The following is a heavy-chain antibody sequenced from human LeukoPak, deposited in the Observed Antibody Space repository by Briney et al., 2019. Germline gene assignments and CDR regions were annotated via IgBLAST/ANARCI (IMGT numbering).Heavy chain of an antibody. D-gene: IGHD3-3*01. CDR2: IYYSGST. CDR3: ARGGYDFWSGYYTGIEWFDP. J-gene: IGHJ5*02. CDR1: GGSISSYY. Sequence: SETLSLTCTVSGGSISSYYWSWIRQPPGKGLEWTGYIYYSGSTNYNPSLKSRVTISVDTSKNQFSLKLSSVTAADTAVYYCARGGYDFWSGYYTGIEWFDPWGQGTLVTVSS. V-gene: IGHV4-59*01.